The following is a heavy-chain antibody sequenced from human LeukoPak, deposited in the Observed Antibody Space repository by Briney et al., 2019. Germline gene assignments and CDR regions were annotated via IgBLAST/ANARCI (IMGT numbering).Heavy chain of an antibody. CDR1: GFTFSTYW. V-gene: IGHV3-7*01. Sequence: GGSLRLSCAASGFTFSTYWMTWVRQAPGKGLEWVANIKQDGSEKFYVDSVKGRFTVSRDNAKNSLYLQMNSLRAEDTAVYYCVRVNGMGVWGQGTTVTVSS. CDR3: VRVNGMGV. CDR2: IKQDGSEK. J-gene: IGHJ6*02.